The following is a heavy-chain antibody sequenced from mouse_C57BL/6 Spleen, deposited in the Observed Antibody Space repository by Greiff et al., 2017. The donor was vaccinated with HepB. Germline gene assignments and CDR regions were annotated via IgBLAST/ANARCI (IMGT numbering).Heavy chain of an antibody. V-gene: IGHV1-54*01. CDR1: GYAFTNYL. Sequence: QVQLQQSGAELVRPGTSVKVSCKASGYAFTNYLIEWVKQRPGQGLEWIGVINPGSGGTNYNEKFKGKATLTTDKSSSTAYMQLSSLTSEDSAVYFCAREGTGTGWYFDVWGTGTTVTVSS. J-gene: IGHJ1*03. D-gene: IGHD4-1*01. CDR3: AREGTGTGWYFDV. CDR2: INPGSGGT.